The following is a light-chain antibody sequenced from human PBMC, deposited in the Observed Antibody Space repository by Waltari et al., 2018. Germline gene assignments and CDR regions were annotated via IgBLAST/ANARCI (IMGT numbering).Light chain of an antibody. V-gene: IGLV2-8*01. CDR3: SSYADSDNLV. CDR2: EVT. Sequence: QSALTQPPSPSGSPGPSVTISCPGTSLDAGGSNSVSGYQQHPGKAPKLMIYEVTKRPSGVPDRFSGSKSGNTASLIVSGLQAEDEADYHCSSYADSDNLVFGGGTKLTVL. J-gene: IGLJ3*02. CDR1: SLDAGGSNS.